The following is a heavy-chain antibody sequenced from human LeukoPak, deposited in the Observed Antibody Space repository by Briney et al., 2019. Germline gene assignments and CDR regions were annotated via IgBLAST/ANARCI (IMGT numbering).Heavy chain of an antibody. CDR3: ARMDYYYYYGMDV. J-gene: IGHJ6*02. D-gene: IGHD2-8*01. Sequence: SGGSLRLSCEASGFTFSSYAMGWVRQAPGKGLEWISGISGTADRTYYSDSVKGRFTISRDNAKNSLYLQMNSLRAEDTAVYYCARMDYYYYYGMDVWGQGTTVTVSS. CDR1: GFTFSSYA. CDR2: ISGTADRT. V-gene: IGHV3-23*01.